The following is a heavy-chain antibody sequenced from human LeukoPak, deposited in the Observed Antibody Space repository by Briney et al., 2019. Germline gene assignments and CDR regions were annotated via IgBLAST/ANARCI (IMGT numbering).Heavy chain of an antibody. CDR1: GYTFIAYY. V-gene: IGHV1-8*02. D-gene: IGHD3-10*01. Sequence: ASVKVSCKPSGYTFIAYYIHLVRQAPGQGLEWMGWMNPNSGNTGYAQKFQGRVTMTRNTSISTAYMELSSLRSEDTAVYYCARGRTEYYYGSGSYYKNWFDPWGQGTLVTVSS. J-gene: IGHJ5*02. CDR3: ARGRTEYYYGSGSYYKNWFDP. CDR2: MNPNSGNT.